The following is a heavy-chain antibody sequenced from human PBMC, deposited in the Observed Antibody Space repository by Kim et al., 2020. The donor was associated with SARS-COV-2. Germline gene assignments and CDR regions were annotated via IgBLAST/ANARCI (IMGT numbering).Heavy chain of an antibody. CDR1: GFTFSSYA. CDR2: ISGSDGTT. V-gene: IGHV3-23*01. CDR3: ARGSRSPP. D-gene: IGHD3-10*01. Sequence: LSLTCAASGFTFSSYAMSWVRQAPGKGLEWVSGISGSDGTTYYADSVKGRFTISRDNSKNTLYLQMNSLRAEDTAVYYCARGSRSPPWGQGTLVTVS. J-gene: IGHJ5*02.